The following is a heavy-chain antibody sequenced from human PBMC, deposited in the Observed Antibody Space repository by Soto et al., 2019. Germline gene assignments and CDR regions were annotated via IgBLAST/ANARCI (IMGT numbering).Heavy chain of an antibody. CDR2: ISYDGSNK. J-gene: IGHJ6*02. CDR3: ARVWSSAAENYYYYYGMDV. Sequence: GSLRLSCAASGFTFSSYAMHWVRQAPGKGLEWVAVISYDGSNKYYADSVKGRFTISRDNSKNTLYLQMNSLRAEDTAVYYCARVWSSAAENYYYYYGMDVWGQGTTVTVSS. CDR1: GFTFSSYA. D-gene: IGHD6-13*01. V-gene: IGHV3-30-3*01.